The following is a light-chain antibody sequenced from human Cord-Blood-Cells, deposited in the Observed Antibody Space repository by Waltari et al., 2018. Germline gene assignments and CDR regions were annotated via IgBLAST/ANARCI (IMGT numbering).Light chain of an antibody. V-gene: IGLV6-57*01. CDR3: QSYDSSNWV. J-gene: IGLJ3*02. Sequence: NFMLTQPHSVSESPGKTVTIPCTRSSGSIASNYVPWYQQRPGSSPTTVIYEDNQRPSGVPARFSGSIDSSSNSASLTISGLKTEDEADYYCQSYDSSNWVFGGGTKLTVL. CDR2: EDN. CDR1: SGSIASNY.